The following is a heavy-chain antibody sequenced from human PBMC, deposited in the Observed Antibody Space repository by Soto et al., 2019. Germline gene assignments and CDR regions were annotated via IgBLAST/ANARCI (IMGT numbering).Heavy chain of an antibody. V-gene: IGHV1-3*01. CDR1: GYTFTSYA. CDR3: ARDLQADY. Sequence: QVQLVQSGAEVKKPGASVKVSCKASGYTFTSYAMHWVRQSPGQRLEWMGWINAGNGNTTYSQKIQGRVTITRDTYASTAYMELSSLRSEDTAGYYCARDLQADYWGQGTMVTVSS. J-gene: IGHJ4*02. CDR2: INAGNGNT.